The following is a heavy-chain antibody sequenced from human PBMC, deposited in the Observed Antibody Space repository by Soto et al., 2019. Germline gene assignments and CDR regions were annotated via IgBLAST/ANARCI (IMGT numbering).Heavy chain of an antibody. CDR1: GYTFTSYG. D-gene: IGHD2-8*01. V-gene: IGHV1-18*01. Sequence: ASVKVSCKASGYTFTSYGISWVRQAPGQGLEWMGWISAYNGNTNYAQNLQGRVTMITDTSTSTAYMELRSLRSDDTSVYYFALVYRILYSKIPLNTFDDWGQGTLVTVSS. J-gene: IGHJ4*01. CDR2: ISAYNGNT. CDR3: ALVYRILYSKIPLNTFDD.